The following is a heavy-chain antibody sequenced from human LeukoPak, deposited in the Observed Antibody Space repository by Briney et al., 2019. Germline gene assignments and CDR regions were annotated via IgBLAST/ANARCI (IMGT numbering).Heavy chain of an antibody. J-gene: IGHJ4*02. CDR1: GGSISSYY. V-gene: IGHV4-4*07. Sequence: PSETLSLTCTVSGGSISSYYWSWIRQPAGEGLEWIGRFSTSGSANYNPSLKSRVTMSVDTSKNQFSLNLTSVTAADTAVYYCAGGSWYSLDFRGQGTLVTVSS. CDR2: FSTSGSA. D-gene: IGHD6-13*01. CDR3: AGGSWYSLDF.